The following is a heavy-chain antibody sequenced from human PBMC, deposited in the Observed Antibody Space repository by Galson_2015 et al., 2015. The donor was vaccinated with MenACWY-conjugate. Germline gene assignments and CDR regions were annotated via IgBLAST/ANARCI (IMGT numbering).Heavy chain of an antibody. CDR1: GYTFNRYG. J-gene: IGHJ3*01. CDR2: ISGFSASI. Sequence: SVKVSCKASGYTFNRYGISWVRQAPGQGLEWMGWISGFSASIKYPQKLQGRVTMTTDTSTRTAYMELRSLRSDDTAVYYCARTGYSGSYSSDDAFDFWGQGTMVTVSS. D-gene: IGHD1-26*01. V-gene: IGHV1-18*01. CDR3: ARTGYSGSYSSDDAFDF.